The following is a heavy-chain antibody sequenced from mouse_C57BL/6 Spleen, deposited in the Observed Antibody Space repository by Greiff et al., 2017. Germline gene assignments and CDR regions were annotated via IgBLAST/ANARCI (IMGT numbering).Heavy chain of an antibody. D-gene: IGHD2-12*01. J-gene: IGHJ1*03. CDR2: ISDGGSYT. Sequence: EVQGVESGGGLVKPGGSLKLSCAASGFTFSSYAMSWVRQTPEKRLEWVATISDGGSYTYYPDNVKGRFTISRDNAKNNLYLQMSHLKSEDTAMYYCARAPSQLGYFDVWGTGTTVTVSS. CDR1: GFTFSSYA. V-gene: IGHV5-4*01. CDR3: ARAPSQLGYFDV.